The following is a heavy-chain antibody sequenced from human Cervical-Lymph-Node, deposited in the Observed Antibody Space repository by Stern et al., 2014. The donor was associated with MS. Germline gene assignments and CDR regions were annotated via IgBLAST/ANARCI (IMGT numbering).Heavy chain of an antibody. V-gene: IGHV1-2*04. D-gene: IGHD1-1*01. CDR3: ARASTTANNYYDGVDV. CDR2: INPNNGGT. CDR1: GYTFTDYY. J-gene: IGHJ6*02. Sequence: QLVQSGAEVKNPGASVKGSCKASGYTFTDYYMQWMRQAPGQGLEWMGWINPNNGGTKSAQKFQGWVTMTRDTSTSTAYMELSRLRSDDTAIYYCARASTTANNYYDGVDVWGQGTTVTVTS.